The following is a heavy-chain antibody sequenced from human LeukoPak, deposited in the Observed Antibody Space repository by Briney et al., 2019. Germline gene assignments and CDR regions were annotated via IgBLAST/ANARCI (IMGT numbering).Heavy chain of an antibody. CDR3: AKDSANVVVPAAIDY. V-gene: IGHV3-30-3*01. Sequence: GGSLRLSCAASGFTFSSYAMHWVRQAPGKGLEWVAVISYDGSNKYYADSVKGRFTISRDNSKNTLYLQMNSLRAEDTAVYYCAKDSANVVVPAAIDYWGQGTLVTVSS. CDR1: GFTFSSYA. CDR2: ISYDGSNK. J-gene: IGHJ4*02. D-gene: IGHD2-2*01.